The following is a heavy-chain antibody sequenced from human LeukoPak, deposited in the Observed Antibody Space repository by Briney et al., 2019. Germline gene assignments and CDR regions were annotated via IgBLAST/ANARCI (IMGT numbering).Heavy chain of an antibody. D-gene: IGHD6-19*01. CDR1: GCTFSSYG. CDR2: ISYDGSNK. V-gene: IGHV3-30*18. CDR3: AQVAMAVAGTNVDH. J-gene: IGHJ4*02. Sequence: PGGSLRLSCAASGCTFSSYGMHWVRQAPGKGLEWVAVISYDGSNKYYADSVKGRFTISRDNSKNTLYLQMNSLRAADPAVSYCAQVAMAVAGTNVDHWGQGTLVPVSS.